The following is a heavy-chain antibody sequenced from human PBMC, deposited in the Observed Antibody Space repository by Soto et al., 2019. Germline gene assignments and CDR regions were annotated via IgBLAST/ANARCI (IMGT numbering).Heavy chain of an antibody. Sequence: HPGGSLRLSCSASGFTFSNYAMHWVRQAPWKGLEYVSGISSNGVSRFYADSVKGRFNISRDNSKNTVYLQLSSLRRDDTAVYYCVEGGTLSRTSGIGPWGQGPLVTVSS. V-gene: IGHV3-64D*06. J-gene: IGHJ5*02. D-gene: IGHD1-1*01. CDR3: VEGGTLSRTSGIGP. CDR1: GFTFSNYA. CDR2: ISSNGVSR.